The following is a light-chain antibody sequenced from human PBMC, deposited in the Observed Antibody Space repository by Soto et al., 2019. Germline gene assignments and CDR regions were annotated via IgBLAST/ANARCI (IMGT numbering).Light chain of an antibody. CDR1: QRISNW. CDR2: GAS. V-gene: IGKV1-5*01. CDR3: HKYDIYSYS. Sequence: DIQMTQSPSTLSASVGDRVTITCRASQRISNWLAWYQQKPGKAPKLRISGASSLESGAPSRFSGSGSGTAFSILLRGMQTDAFASSYCHKYDIYSYSICQGSKLKI. J-gene: IGKJ2*01.